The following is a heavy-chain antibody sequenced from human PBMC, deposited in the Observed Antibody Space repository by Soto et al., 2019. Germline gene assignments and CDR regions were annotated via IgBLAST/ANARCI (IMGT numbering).Heavy chain of an antibody. CDR3: ARARVGSSSWYGHYYYGMDV. Sequence: ASVKVSCKASGYTFTSYGISWVRQAPGQGLEWMGWISAYNGNTNYAQKLQGRVTMTTDTSTSTAYMELRSLRSDDTAVYYCARARVGSSSWYGHYYYGMDVWGQGTTVTVSS. D-gene: IGHD6-13*01. J-gene: IGHJ6*02. V-gene: IGHV1-18*01. CDR1: GYTFTSYG. CDR2: ISAYNGNT.